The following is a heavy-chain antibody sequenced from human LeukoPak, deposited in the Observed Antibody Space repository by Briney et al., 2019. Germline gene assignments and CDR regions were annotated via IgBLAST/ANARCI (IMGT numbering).Heavy chain of an antibody. Sequence: SETLSLTCTVSGGSISSYYWSWIRQPPGKGLEWIGYIHFSGSTNYNPSLKSRVTISADTSKNQFSLKLTSVTAADTAVYFCARASTGTDAFDIWGQGTMVTVSS. V-gene: IGHV4-59*01. CDR3: ARASTGTDAFDI. CDR2: IHFSGST. CDR1: GGSISSYY. D-gene: IGHD1-1*01. J-gene: IGHJ3*02.